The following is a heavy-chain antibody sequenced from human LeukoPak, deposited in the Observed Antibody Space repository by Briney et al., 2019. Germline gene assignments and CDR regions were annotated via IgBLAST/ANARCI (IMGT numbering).Heavy chain of an antibody. D-gene: IGHD6-19*01. Sequence: GGSLRLSCAASGFTFSSYEMNWVRQAPGKGLEWVSYISSSGSTIYYADSVKGRFTISRDNAKNSLYLQMNSLRAEDTAVYYCARAGSGWYVWYWFDPWGQGTLVTVSS. J-gene: IGHJ5*02. CDR1: GFTFSSYE. V-gene: IGHV3-48*03. CDR3: ARAGSGWYVWYWFDP. CDR2: ISSSGSTI.